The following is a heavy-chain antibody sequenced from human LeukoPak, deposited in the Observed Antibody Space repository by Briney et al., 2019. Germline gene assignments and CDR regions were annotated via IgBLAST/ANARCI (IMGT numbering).Heavy chain of an antibody. CDR3: AKDPIFSGSYGVFDY. CDR2: IIDSGNSI. V-gene: IGHV3-23*01. J-gene: IGHJ4*02. Sequence: GGSLRLSCAASGFTFSSCAMSWVRQAPGKGLEWVSTIIDSGNSIYYADSAEGRFTISRDSSKNTLYLQMNSLRAGDTAVYYCAKDPIFSGSYGVFDYWGLGTLVTVSS. CDR1: GFTFSSCA. D-gene: IGHD1-26*01.